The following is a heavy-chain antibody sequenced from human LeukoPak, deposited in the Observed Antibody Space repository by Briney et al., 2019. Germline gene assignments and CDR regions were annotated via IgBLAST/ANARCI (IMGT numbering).Heavy chain of an antibody. J-gene: IGHJ4*02. CDR2: IKYSGPT. V-gene: IGHV4-59*08. CDR3: ARHVYCSGGSCSSIDY. D-gene: IGHD2-15*01. CDR1: GPSISTYY. Sequence: TETLSLTCTVSGPSISTYYWSCIRPPPGNGREWIGSIKYSGPTNYNPSLKSQVTISGDTSKSHVSLELSSVTAADTAVYYGARHVYCSGGSCSSIDYWGXXXXVTVSS.